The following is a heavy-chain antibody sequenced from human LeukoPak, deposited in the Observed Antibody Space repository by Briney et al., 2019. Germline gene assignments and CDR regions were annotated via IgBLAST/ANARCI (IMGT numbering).Heavy chain of an antibody. V-gene: IGHV3-7*01. CDR2: IKQVGREK. D-gene: IGHD3-3*01. J-gene: IGHJ6*03. CDR1: GFTFSSHW. Sequence: GGSLRLSCAASGFTFSSHWMSWVRQAPGKGLEWVANIKQVGREKYYMDSVKGRFTISRDKAKNSLYLQMNSLRAEDTAVYYCARNAYYDFWSGYYTLGAITTNKYYYYYYMDVWGKGTTVTVSS. CDR3: ARNAYYDFWSGYYTLGAITTNKYYYYYYMDV.